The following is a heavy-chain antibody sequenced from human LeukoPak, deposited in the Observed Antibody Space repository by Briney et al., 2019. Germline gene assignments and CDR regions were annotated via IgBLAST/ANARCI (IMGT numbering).Heavy chain of an antibody. CDR2: INHSGST. J-gene: IGHJ6*02. V-gene: IGHV4-34*01. Sequence: PSETLPLTCAVYGGSFSGYYWSWIRQPPGKGLEWIGEINHSGSTNYNPSLKSRVTILVDTSKNQFSLKLSSVTAADTAVYYCARAVLLIAPGAYYYYYYGMDVWGQGTTVTVSS. CDR3: ARAVLLIAPGAYYYYYYGMDV. D-gene: IGHD2-15*01. CDR1: GGSFSGYY.